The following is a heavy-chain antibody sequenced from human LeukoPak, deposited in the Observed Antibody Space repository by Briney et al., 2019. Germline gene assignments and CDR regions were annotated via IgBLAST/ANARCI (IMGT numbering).Heavy chain of an antibody. D-gene: IGHD6-19*01. CDR3: ASPGGSSGLDRASAFDI. Sequence: ASVKVSCKASGYNFSGYYMHWVRQAPGQGLEWMGWINPKSGGTNYAQNFQGRVTMTRDTSISTAYMELSRLRSDDTAVYYCASPGGSSGLDRASAFDIWGQGTMVTVSS. CDR2: INPKSGGT. J-gene: IGHJ3*02. V-gene: IGHV1-2*02. CDR1: GYNFSGYY.